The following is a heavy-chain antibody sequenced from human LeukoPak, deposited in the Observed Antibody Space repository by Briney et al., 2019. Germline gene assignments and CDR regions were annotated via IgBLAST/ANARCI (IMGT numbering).Heavy chain of an antibody. V-gene: IGHV4-59*01. J-gene: IGHJ1*01. CDR3: ARDKGYSGFYFQR. CDR2: IYYSGST. Sequence: PSETLSLTCTVSGGSISSYYWSWIRQPPGKGLEWIGYIYYSGSTNYNTSLKSRVTISVDTSKNQFSLKLSSVTAADTAVYYCARDKGYSGFYFQRWGQGTLVTVSS. D-gene: IGHD3-22*01. CDR1: GGSISSYY.